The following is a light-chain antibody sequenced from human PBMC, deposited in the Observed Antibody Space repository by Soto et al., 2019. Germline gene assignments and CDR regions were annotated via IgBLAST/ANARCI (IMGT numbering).Light chain of an antibody. CDR2: GAS. J-gene: IGKJ2*01. CDR1: QSVTSSY. V-gene: IGKV3-20*01. Sequence: EIVLTQSPGTLSFSPGERATLSCRASQSVTSSYLAWYQQKPGQAPRLLIYGASSRATGIPDRFSGSGSGTDFTLTINRLKPEDFAVYYCQKYGSSPRTFGQGTKLEIK. CDR3: QKYGSSPRT.